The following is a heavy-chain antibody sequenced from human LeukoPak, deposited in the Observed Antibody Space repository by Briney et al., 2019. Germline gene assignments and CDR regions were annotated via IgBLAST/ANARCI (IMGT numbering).Heavy chain of an antibody. CDR2: ISPNSGDI. Sequence: GGSLRLSCAAFGFSFSDYYMTWIRQAPGKGLEWVSYISPNSGDIKYADSVKGRFTISRDNAKKSLYLQMNSLTAEDTSVYYCSRDPRRLDYWGQGALVTVSS. V-gene: IGHV3-11*06. CDR1: GFSFSDYY. J-gene: IGHJ4*02. CDR3: SRDPRRLDY.